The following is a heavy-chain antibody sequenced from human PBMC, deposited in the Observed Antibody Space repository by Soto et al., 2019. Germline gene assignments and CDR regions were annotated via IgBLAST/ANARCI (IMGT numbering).Heavy chain of an antibody. Sequence: PGGSLRLSCAASGFTFSSYSMNWVRQAPGKGLEWVSSISSSSSYIYYADSVKGRFTISRDNAKNSLYLQMNSLRAEDTAVYYCARDRNSGTSGYYYGSGTIWFDPWGQGTLVTVSS. CDR1: GFTFSSYS. J-gene: IGHJ5*02. CDR2: ISSSSSYI. V-gene: IGHV3-21*01. D-gene: IGHD3-10*01. CDR3: ARDRNSGTSGYYYGSGTIWFDP.